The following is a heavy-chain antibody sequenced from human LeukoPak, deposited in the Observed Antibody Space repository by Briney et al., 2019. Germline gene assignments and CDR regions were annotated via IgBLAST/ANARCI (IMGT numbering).Heavy chain of an antibody. CDR1: GFTFDDYG. J-gene: IGHJ3*02. Sequence: GGSLRLSCAASGFTFDDYGMSWVRQAPGKGLEWVSGINWNGGSTAYADSVKGRFTISRDNSKNTLYLQMNSLRAEDTAVYYCAKEASGMSAFDIWGQGTMVTVSS. CDR2: INWNGGST. D-gene: IGHD1-26*01. V-gene: IGHV3-20*04. CDR3: AKEASGMSAFDI.